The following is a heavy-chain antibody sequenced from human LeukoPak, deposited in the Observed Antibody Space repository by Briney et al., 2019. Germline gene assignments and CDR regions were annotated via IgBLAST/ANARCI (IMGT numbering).Heavy chain of an antibody. CDR2: INPNSGGT. Sequence: ASVKVSCKASGYTFTGYYMHWVRQAPGQGLEWMGWINPNSGGTNYAQKFQGRVTMTRDTSISTAYMERSRLRSDDTAVYYCAREMTNDEASDYWGQGTLVTVSS. J-gene: IGHJ4*02. CDR3: AREMTNDEASDY. CDR1: GYTFTGYY. V-gene: IGHV1-2*02.